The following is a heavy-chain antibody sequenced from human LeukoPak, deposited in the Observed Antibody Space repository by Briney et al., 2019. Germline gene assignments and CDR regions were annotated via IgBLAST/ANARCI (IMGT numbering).Heavy chain of an antibody. V-gene: IGHV6-1*01. Sequence: SSQTLSLTCAISGDSVSSKSTAWNWIRQSPSRGLEWLGRTYYRSKWYTGYAVSVKSRITTNSDTSKNQFSLQLNSVTPEDTAVYYCARDRRIAVAEGYCYYGMDVWGQGTTVTVSS. CDR1: GDSVSSKSTA. J-gene: IGHJ6*02. CDR3: ARDRRIAVAEGYCYYGMDV. CDR2: TYYRSKWYT. D-gene: IGHD6-19*01.